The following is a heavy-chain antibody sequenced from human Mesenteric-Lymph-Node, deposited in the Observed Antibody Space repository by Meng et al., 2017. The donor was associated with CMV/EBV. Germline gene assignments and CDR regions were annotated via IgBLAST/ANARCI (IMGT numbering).Heavy chain of an antibody. Sequence: GESLKISCAASGFTFSRYTVHWVRQAPGKGLEWVAVISYDGSNKYYADSVKGRFTISRDNSKNTLFLQMNSLRPEDTAVYYCAKGGPGIAAADSLFDPWGQGTLVTVSS. CDR3: AKGGPGIAAADSLFDP. CDR1: GFTFSRYT. D-gene: IGHD6-25*01. CDR2: ISYDGSNK. J-gene: IGHJ5*02. V-gene: IGHV3-30-3*01.